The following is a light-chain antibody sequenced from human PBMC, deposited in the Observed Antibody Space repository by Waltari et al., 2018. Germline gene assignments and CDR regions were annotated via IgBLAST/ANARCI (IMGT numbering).Light chain of an antibody. Sequence: QSALTQPASMSGSPGQSITISCRGTNSDIGAYNLVSWYRQPPGKAPQLILFQASRRPSGISDRFSGSKSGTTAYLTISRLQAGDEAHYYCSSYVGRSTWVFGGGTRLTVL. J-gene: IGLJ3*02. V-gene: IGLV2-23*01. CDR3: SSYVGRSTWV. CDR1: NSDIGAYNL. CDR2: QAS.